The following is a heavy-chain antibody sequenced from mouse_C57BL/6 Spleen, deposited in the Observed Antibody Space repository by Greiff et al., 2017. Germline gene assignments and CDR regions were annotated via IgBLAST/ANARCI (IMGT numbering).Heavy chain of an antibody. CDR3: ARNWDRMDY. D-gene: IGHD4-1*01. CDR1: GYTFTDYY. V-gene: IGHV1-26*01. Sequence: EVKLQQSGPELVKPGASVKISCKASGYTFTDYYMNWVKQSHGKSLEWIGDINPNNGGTSYNQKFKGKATLTVDKSSSTAYMELRSLTSEDSAVYYCARNWDRMDYWGQGTSVTVSS. CDR2: INPNNGGT. J-gene: IGHJ4*01.